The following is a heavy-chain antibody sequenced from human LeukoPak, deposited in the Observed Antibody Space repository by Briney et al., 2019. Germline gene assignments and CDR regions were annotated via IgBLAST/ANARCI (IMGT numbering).Heavy chain of an antibody. J-gene: IGHJ3*02. V-gene: IGHV1-69*01. Sequence: GSSVKVSCKASGCTFSNYAISWVRQAPGQGLEWMGGIIPIFGTANYAQKFQGRVTITADESTSTAYMELSSLTSEDTAVYYCAEEDNPGDAFDIWGQGTMVTVSS. CDR3: AEEDNPGDAFDI. CDR2: IIPIFGTA. CDR1: GCTFSNYA. D-gene: IGHD1-14*01.